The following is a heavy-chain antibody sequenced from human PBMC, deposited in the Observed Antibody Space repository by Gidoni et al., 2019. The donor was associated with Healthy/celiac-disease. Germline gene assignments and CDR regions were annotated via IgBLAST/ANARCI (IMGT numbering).Heavy chain of an antibody. CDR2: IYYSGST. J-gene: IGHJ1*01. CDR1: GGSISSSSYY. V-gene: IGHV4-39*01. CDR3: AMVAGTGYFQH. D-gene: IGHD2-15*01. Sequence: QLQLQESGPGLVKPSETLSLTCTVSGGSISSSSYYWGWIRQPPGKGLEWIGSIYYSGSTYYNPSLKSRVTISVDTSKNQFSLKLSSVTAADTAVYYCAMVAGTGYFQHWGQGTLVTVSS.